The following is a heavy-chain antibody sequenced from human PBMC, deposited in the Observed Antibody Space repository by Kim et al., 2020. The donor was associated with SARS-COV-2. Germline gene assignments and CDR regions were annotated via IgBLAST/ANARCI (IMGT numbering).Heavy chain of an antibody. D-gene: IGHD6-13*01. V-gene: IGHV5-10-1*01. CDR1: GYSFTSYW. CDR2: IDPSDSYT. Sequence: GESLKISCKGSGYSFTSYWISWVRQMPGKGLEWMGRIDPSDSYTNYSPSFQGHVTISADKSISTAYLQWSSLKASDTAMYYCARHSPYSSSWEPADYWGQGTLVTVSS. CDR3: ARHSPYSSSWEPADY. J-gene: IGHJ4*02.